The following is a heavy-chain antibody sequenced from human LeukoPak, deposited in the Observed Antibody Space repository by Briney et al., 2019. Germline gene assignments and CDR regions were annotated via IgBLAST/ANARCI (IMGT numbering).Heavy chain of an antibody. D-gene: IGHD3-10*01. CDR1: GGSFSGHY. V-gene: IGHV4-34*01. Sequence: SETLSLTCAVYGGSFSGHYWTWIRQPPGKGLEWIGEIDHTGRSTYNPSLTSRVTISKDSSKNQFTLSLGSVIAADTAVYFCARGENSGSYFSYFDSWAQGTPVTVSS. CDR2: IDHTGRS. CDR3: ARGENSGSYFSYFDS. J-gene: IGHJ5*01.